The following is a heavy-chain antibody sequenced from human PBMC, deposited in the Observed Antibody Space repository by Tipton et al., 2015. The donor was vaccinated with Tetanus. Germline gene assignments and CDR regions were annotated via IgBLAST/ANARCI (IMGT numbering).Heavy chain of an antibody. Sequence: TLSLTCTVSGGSISSGGYYWSWIRQHPGKGLGWIGNIYYRGGTYYNPSLKSRLTISVDTSKNQFSLKLSSVTAADTAVYYCACNPNIAAAGTGEDSGWFDPWGQGTLVTVSS. V-gene: IGHV4-31*03. J-gene: IGHJ5*02. D-gene: IGHD6-13*01. CDR3: ACNPNIAAAGTGEDSGWFDP. CDR2: IYYRGGT. CDR1: GGSISSGGYY.